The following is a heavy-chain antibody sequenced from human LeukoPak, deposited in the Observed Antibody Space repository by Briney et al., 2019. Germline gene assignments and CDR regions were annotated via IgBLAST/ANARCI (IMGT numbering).Heavy chain of an antibody. D-gene: IGHD3-22*01. Sequence: QSGGSLRLSCAASGFTFSRYWMHWVRQAPGKGLVWVSRINSDGSSTSYADSVKGRFTISRDNAKNTLYLQMNSLRAEDTAVYYCARAQGYYDSPWYYGMDVWGQGTTVTVSS. CDR1: GFTFSRYW. J-gene: IGHJ6*02. CDR2: INSDGSST. CDR3: ARAQGYYDSPWYYGMDV. V-gene: IGHV3-74*01.